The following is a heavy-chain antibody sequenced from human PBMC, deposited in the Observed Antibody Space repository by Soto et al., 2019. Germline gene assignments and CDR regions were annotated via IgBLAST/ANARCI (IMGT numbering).Heavy chain of an antibody. CDR2: ISYDGSNK. D-gene: IGHD5-12*01. CDR3: AKGGSGYGPFDY. J-gene: IGHJ4*02. Sequence: QVQLVESGGGVVQPGRSLRLSCAASGFTFSSYGMHWVRQAPGKGLEWVAVISYDGSNKYYADSVKGRFTIFRDNSKNTLYLQMNSLRAEDTAVYYCAKGGSGYGPFDYWGQGTLVTVSS. V-gene: IGHV3-30*18. CDR1: GFTFSSYG.